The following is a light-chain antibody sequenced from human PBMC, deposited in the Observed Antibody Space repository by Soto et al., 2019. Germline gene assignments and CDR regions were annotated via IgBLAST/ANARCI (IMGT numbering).Light chain of an antibody. CDR2: ASS. Sequence: DIQLTQSPSFLSASVGDRVTITCRASQGISSYLAWYQHTPGKAPKLLIYASSTLQSGVPSRFSGSGSGTEFTLTISSLQPEDFATYYCLQLNTFPVTFGQGTRLDI. CDR3: LQLNTFPVT. CDR1: QGISSY. V-gene: IGKV1-9*01. J-gene: IGKJ5*01.